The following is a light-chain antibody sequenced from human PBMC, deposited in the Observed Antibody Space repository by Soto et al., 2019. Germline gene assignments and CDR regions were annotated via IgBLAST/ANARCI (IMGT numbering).Light chain of an antibody. CDR1: QAISSA. V-gene: IGKV1-13*02. CDR3: HQFSTYPFT. J-gene: IGKJ3*01. Sequence: AIQLTQSPSSLSASVGDRVSITCRASQAISSALAWYQQKPGKAPKLLIYDASNLQGGVPSRFIGSGSATDFTLTISGLQPEDFATYYCHQFSTYPFTFGPGTKVDVK. CDR2: DAS.